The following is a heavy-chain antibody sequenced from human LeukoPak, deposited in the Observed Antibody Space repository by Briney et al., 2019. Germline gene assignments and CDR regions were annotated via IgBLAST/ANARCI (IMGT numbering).Heavy chain of an antibody. D-gene: IGHD3-22*01. CDR2: INWSGSST. CDR1: GFNFDDYG. J-gene: IGHJ4*02. Sequence: PGGSLRLSCAASGFNFDDYGMTWVRQAPGRGLEWVSGINWSGSSTNYADSVKGRFTISRDSAKNSLYLQMNGLRAEDTALYYCARAYYYDSRVYYYAFSDYWAREPWSPSPQ. CDR3: ARAYYYDSRVYYYAFSDY. V-gene: IGHV3-20*04.